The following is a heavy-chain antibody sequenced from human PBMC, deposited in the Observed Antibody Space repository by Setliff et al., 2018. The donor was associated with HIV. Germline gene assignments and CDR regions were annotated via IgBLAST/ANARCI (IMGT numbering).Heavy chain of an antibody. CDR1: GYSFARYG. Sequence: ASVQVSCKASGYSFARYGLSWVRQAPGQGLEWMGWISGFNGNTKYAQSFQDRVAMTTETATSTAYMEMRSLRSDDTAVYFCARVPYRSAWFSGGHDAFDIWGQGTMVTVS. V-gene: IGHV1-18*01. D-gene: IGHD6-19*01. CDR3: ARVPYRSAWFSGGHDAFDI. J-gene: IGHJ3*02. CDR2: ISGFNGNT.